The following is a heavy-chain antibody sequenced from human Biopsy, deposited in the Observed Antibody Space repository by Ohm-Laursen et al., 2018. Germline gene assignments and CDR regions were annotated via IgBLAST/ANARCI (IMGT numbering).Heavy chain of an antibody. V-gene: IGHV4-59*07. D-gene: IGHD2/OR15-2a*01. CDR1: GGSIRRNY. Sequence: SDTLSFTRAVSGGSIRRNYWSWIRQTPGKGLEWLGYIYYSGSTNYNPSLKSRVTISVDTSKNQFSLRLNSVTAADTAVYYCARATNSTGWPYYYFYGMDVWGQGTTVTVSS. J-gene: IGHJ6*02. CDR3: ARATNSTGWPYYYFYGMDV. CDR2: IYYSGST.